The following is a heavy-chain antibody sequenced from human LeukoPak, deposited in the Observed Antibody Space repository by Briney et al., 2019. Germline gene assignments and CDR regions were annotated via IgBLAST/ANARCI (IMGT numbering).Heavy chain of an antibody. Sequence: SETLSLTCTVSGGSISSGGYYWSWIRQHPGKGLEWIGYIYYSGSTYYNPSLKSRVTISVDTSKNQFSLKLSSVPAADTAVYYCARERAPKAKVVPAATGMDVWGQGTTVTVSS. CDR1: GGSISSGGYY. CDR2: IYYSGST. D-gene: IGHD2-2*01. J-gene: IGHJ6*02. CDR3: ARERAPKAKVVPAATGMDV. V-gene: IGHV4-31*03.